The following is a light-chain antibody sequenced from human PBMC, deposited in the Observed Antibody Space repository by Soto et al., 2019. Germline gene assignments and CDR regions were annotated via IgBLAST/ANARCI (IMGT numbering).Light chain of an antibody. J-gene: IGKJ4*01. CDR2: GAS. V-gene: IGKV3-20*01. CDR3: QQYGSVPLT. Sequence: EIVLTQSPGTLSLSPGERATLSCRASQSVSTSYLAWYQQKPGQAPRLLIYGASSRATCIPDRFSGSGYGADFTLTISRLEPEDFAVYYCQQYGSVPLTFGGGTKVEIK. CDR1: QSVSTSY.